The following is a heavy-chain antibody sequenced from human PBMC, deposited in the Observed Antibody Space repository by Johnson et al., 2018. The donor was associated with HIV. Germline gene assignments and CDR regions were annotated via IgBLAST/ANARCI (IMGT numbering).Heavy chain of an antibody. CDR2: ISYDGSNK. V-gene: IGHV3-30*04. D-gene: IGHD3-10*01. J-gene: IGHJ3*01. Sequence: QMQLVESGGGVVQPGRSLRLSCAASGFTFSNYPMNWVRQAPGKGLEWVAVISYDGSNKYYADSVKGRFTISRDNSKNTLYLQMNSLKTEDTAVYYCTRDRDGVGVSWGQGTMVTVSS. CDR1: GFTFSNYP. CDR3: TRDRDGVGVS.